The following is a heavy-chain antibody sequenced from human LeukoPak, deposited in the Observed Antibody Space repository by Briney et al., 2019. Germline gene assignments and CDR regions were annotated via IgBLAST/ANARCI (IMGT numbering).Heavy chain of an antibody. J-gene: IGHJ6*03. D-gene: IGHD1-26*01. CDR3: ARDPYSGSYGDYYYYYMDV. V-gene: IGHV3-21*01. CDR1: AFTFSTYN. CDR2: ITSSSSYI. Sequence: GGSLRLSCAASAFTFSTYNMNWVRQAPGKGLERVSSITSSSSYIYYADSVKGRFTISRDNAKSSLYLQMNSLRDEDTAVYYCARDPYSGSYGDYYYYYMDVWGKGTTVTISS.